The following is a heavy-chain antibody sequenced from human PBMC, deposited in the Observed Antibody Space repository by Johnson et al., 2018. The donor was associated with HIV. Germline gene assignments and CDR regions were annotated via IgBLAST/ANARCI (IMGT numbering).Heavy chain of an antibody. Sequence: QVKLLESGGGVVQPGRSLRLSCAASGFTFSSYAMHWVRQAPGKGLEWVAVISYDGSSKYYADSVKGRFTISRDNSQNTLYLQMNSLRAEDTALYYCASDNMHAFDIWGQGTMVTVSS. D-gene: IGHD2-2*01. V-gene: IGHV3-30*04. CDR2: ISYDGSSK. J-gene: IGHJ3*02. CDR3: ASDNMHAFDI. CDR1: GFTFSSYA.